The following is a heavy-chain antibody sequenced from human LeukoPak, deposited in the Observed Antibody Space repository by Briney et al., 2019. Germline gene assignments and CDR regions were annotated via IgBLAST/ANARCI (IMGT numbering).Heavy chain of an antibody. CDR2: IYYSGST. CDR3: ASSYYDFWSGYRHFDY. J-gene: IGHJ4*02. CDR1: GGSISSYC. D-gene: IGHD3-3*01. V-gene: IGHV4-59*01. Sequence: SETLSLTCTVSGGSISSYCWSWVRQPPGKGLEWVGYIYYSGSTNYNPSLKSGVTISVDTSKNQFSLKLSSVTAADTAVYYCASSYYDFWSGYRHFDYWGQGTLVTVSS.